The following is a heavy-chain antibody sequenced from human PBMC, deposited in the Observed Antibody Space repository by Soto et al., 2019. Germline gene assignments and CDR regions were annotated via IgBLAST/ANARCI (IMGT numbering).Heavy chain of an antibody. V-gene: IGHV4-59*02. CDR2: MHYTGFS. J-gene: IGHJ4*02. D-gene: IGHD2-21*01. Sequence: PSETLSLTCSFSGDSVTSHYLTWIRQSPEKRLEWIGYMHYTGFSHYNPSLKSRLTISVDRSKNQFTLQLTSVTVADTAVYYCARLDSRKGHYYDYWGQGTLVTVSS. CDR1: GDSVTSHY. CDR3: ARLDSRKGHYYDY.